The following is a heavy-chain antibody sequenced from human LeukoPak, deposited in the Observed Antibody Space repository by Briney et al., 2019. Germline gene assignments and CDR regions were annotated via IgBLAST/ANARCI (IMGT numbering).Heavy chain of an antibody. CDR2: IYYSGST. CDR3: AREEMGYYDSSGYYPDASDI. V-gene: IGHV4-59*01. CDR1: GGSISSYY. D-gene: IGHD3-22*01. Sequence: PSETLSLTCTVSGGSISSYYWSWIRQPPGKGLEWIGYIYYSGSTNYNPSLKSRVTISVDTSKNQFSLKLSSVTAADTAVYYCAREEMGYYDSSGYYPDASDIWGQGTMVTVSS. J-gene: IGHJ3*02.